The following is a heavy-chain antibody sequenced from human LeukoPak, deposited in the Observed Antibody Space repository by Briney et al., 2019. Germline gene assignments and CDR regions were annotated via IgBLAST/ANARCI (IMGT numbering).Heavy chain of an antibody. CDR3: ARLAYGFGDHRRAFDI. Sequence: SETLSLTGTVSGCSISSSRYYWRWIRQPPGKGLLWIRSIYYTGSTDYDPSLKSRVAISGDTSKSQFSLNLSSVTAADTAVYYCARLAYGFGDHRRAFDIWGQGTMVTVSS. CDR2: IYYTGST. D-gene: IGHD3-10*01. J-gene: IGHJ3*02. V-gene: IGHV4-39*07. CDR1: GCSISSSRYY.